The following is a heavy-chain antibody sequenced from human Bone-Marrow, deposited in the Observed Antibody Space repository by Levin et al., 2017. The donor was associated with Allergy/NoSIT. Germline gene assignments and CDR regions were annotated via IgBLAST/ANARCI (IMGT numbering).Heavy chain of an antibody. CDR1: GGSISSSNW. J-gene: IGHJ4*02. CDR2: IYHSGST. CDR3: ALKSYTTQLFDS. D-gene: IGHD1-26*01. Sequence: PSETLSLTCAVSGGSISSSNWWSWVRQPPGKGLEWIGEIYHSGSTNYNPSLRSRVTISVDKSKNQFSLKLTSVTAADTAVYYCALKSYTTQLFDSWGQGTLVTVSS. V-gene: IGHV4-4*02.